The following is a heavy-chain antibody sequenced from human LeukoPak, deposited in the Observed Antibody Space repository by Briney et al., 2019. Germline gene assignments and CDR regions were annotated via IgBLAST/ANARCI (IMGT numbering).Heavy chain of an antibody. J-gene: IGHJ5*02. CDR1: GGSISSYY. D-gene: IGHD1-26*01. Sequence: SETLSLTCTVSGGSISSYYWSWIRQPPGKGLEWIGYIYYSGGTNYNPSLKSRVTISVDTSKNQFSLKLSSVTAADTTVYYCARESAYSGSYYTGPWGQGTLVTVSS. CDR3: ARESAYSGSYYTGP. V-gene: IGHV4-59*01. CDR2: IYYSGGT.